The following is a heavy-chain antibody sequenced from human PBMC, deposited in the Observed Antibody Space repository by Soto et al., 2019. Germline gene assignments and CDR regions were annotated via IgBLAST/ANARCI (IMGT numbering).Heavy chain of an antibody. CDR2: SSATGAGT. CDR1: GFTFSSYG. Sequence: RVSCAASGFTFSSYGMTWVRQAPGKGLEWVSFSSATGAGTYYADSVKGRFTISRDNSKNTLYLQMTSLRADDTAVYYCAKDRRAGGNYGFYSDCWGQGAPVPVYS. V-gene: IGHV3-23*01. J-gene: IGHJ4*02. D-gene: IGHD1-7*01. CDR3: AKDRRAGGNYGFYSDC.